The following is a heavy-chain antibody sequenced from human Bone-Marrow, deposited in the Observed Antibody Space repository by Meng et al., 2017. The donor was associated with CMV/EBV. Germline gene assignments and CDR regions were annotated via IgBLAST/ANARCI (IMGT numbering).Heavy chain of an antibody. CDR1: GFTFSSYG. CDR3: AKDKDDFWSGYHLDY. V-gene: IGHV3-30*02. CDR2: IRYDGSNK. Sequence: GGSLRLSCAASGFTFSSYGMHWVRQAPGKGLEWVAFIRYDGSNKYYADSVKGRFTISRDNSKNTLYLQMNSLRAEDTAVYYCAKDKDDFWSGYHLDYWGQGPLVTVSS. D-gene: IGHD3-3*01. J-gene: IGHJ4*02.